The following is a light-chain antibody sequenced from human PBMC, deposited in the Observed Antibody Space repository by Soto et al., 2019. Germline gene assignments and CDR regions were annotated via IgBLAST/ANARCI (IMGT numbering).Light chain of an antibody. CDR2: TNN. J-gene: IGLJ1*01. CDR3: AAWDDRLNGPSYV. CDR1: TSNIGSNP. Sequence: FALTQPPSVSGTPGQTVTISCSGSTSNIGSNPVNWYQQLPGTAPRLLISTNNQRPSGVPDRFSGSRSGTSASLAISVLQSEDEADYYCAAWDDRLNGPSYVFGTSTKVTGL. V-gene: IGLV1-44*01.